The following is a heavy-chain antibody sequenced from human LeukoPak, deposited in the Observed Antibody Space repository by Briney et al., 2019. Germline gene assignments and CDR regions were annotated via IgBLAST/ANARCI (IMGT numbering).Heavy chain of an antibody. Sequence: SETLSLTCAVYGGSFSGYYWSWIRQPPGKGLEWIGEINHSGSTNYNPSLKSRVTISVDTPKNHFSLKLSSVTAADTAVYYCALHSSSALFDYWGQGTLVTVSS. D-gene: IGHD6-6*01. CDR1: GGSFSGYY. CDR3: ALHSSSALFDY. J-gene: IGHJ4*02. CDR2: INHSGST. V-gene: IGHV4-34*01.